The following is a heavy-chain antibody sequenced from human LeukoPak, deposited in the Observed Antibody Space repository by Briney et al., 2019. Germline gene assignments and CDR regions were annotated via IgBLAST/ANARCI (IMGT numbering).Heavy chain of an antibody. J-gene: IGHJ3*02. CDR1: GFTFSSYS. V-gene: IGHV3-21*01. Sequence: GGSLRLSCAASGFTFSSYSMNWVRQAPGMGLEWVSSISSTISSIFYADSVKGRFTVSRDNAKNSLYLQMNSLRAEDTAVYYCAKVSRWAFDIWGQGTMVTVSS. CDR2: ISSTISSI. CDR3: AKVSRWAFDI. D-gene: IGHD6-13*01.